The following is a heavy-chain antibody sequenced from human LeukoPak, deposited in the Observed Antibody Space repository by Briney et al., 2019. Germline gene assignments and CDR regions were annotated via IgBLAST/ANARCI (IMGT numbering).Heavy chain of an antibody. V-gene: IGHV3-21*01. CDR3: AGSWDFSSSGNSYYYYYYMDV. D-gene: IGHD3-3*01. CDR1: GFTLSSYC. CDR2: ISSSSSYI. Sequence: GGSLRLSCAASGFTLSSYCMNWVRQAPGKGLESVSSISSSSSYINYADSVKGRFTISRDNAKNSLYLHMNSLRAEDTALYFCAGSWDFSSSGNSYYYYYYMDVWGKGTTVTVSS. J-gene: IGHJ6*03.